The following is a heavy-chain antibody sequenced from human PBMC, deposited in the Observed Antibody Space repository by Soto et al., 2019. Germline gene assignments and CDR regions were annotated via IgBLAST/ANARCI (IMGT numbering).Heavy chain of an antibody. D-gene: IGHD3-10*01. Sequence: SETLSLTCTVSGNPISVDDHYWNWIRQSPGRGLEWIGYISYSGGTYYNPSLKSRVTISVDTSKNQFSLKMSSVTAADTAVYYCVREEASGSSGLTYYYYYNGMDVWGQGTKVTVYS. V-gene: IGHV4-30-4*01. CDR1: GNPISVDDHY. CDR3: VREEASGSSGLTYYYYYNGMDV. CDR2: ISYSGGT. J-gene: IGHJ6*02.